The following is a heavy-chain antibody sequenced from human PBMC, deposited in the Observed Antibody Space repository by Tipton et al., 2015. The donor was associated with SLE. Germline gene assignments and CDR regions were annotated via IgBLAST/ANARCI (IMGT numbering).Heavy chain of an antibody. V-gene: IGHV3-9*01. CDR2: ISWNSGSI. D-gene: IGHD4-23*01. Sequence: SLRLSCAASGFTFDDYAMHWVRQAPGKGLEWVSSISWNSGSIVYADSVKGRFTISRDNAKNSLYLQMNSLRAEDTALYYCGKEVYGGNLYYYFDLWGRGTLVTVSS. CDR1: GFTFDDYA. J-gene: IGHJ2*01. CDR3: GKEVYGGNLYYYFDL.